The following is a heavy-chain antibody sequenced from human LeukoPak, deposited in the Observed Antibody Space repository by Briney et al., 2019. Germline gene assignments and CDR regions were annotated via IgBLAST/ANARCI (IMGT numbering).Heavy chain of an antibody. D-gene: IGHD1-14*01. CDR2: ITNDGSST. CDR1: GLTFSSHW. Sequence: GGPLRLSCAASGLTFSSHWMHWVRQAPGKGLVWVSRITNDGSSTTYADSVKGRFTISRDNAKNMLYLQVNSLRAEDTAVYYCARDRRYRGSFDYWGQGTLVTVSS. J-gene: IGHJ4*02. V-gene: IGHV3-74*01. CDR3: ARDRRYRGSFDY.